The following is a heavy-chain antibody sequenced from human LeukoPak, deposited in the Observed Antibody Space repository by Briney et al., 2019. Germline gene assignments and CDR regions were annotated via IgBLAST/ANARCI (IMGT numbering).Heavy chain of an antibody. D-gene: IGHD6-19*01. J-gene: IGHJ3*02. CDR3: ARAGWYRGDI. CDR1: GLTFSSYA. Sequence: TGGSLRFSGAASGLTFSSYAMSWVRQAPGKGLEWVSSISSSSSYIYYADSVKGRFTISRDNAKNSLYLQMNSLRAEDTAVYYCARAGWYRGDIWGQGAMVTVSS. V-gene: IGHV3-21*01. CDR2: ISSSSSYI.